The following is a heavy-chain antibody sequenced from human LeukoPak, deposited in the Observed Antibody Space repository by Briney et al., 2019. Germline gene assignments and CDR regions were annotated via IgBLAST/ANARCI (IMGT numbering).Heavy chain of an antibody. Sequence: GGSLRLSCAASGFTFGTSAMHWVRQAPGKGLEWVALISFDGSDKYYTDSVKGRFTISRDNSKSTLYLEMVSLRAEDTAVYYCARDDCSTTICLAYWGQGTLVSVSS. CDR2: ISFDGSDK. J-gene: IGHJ4*02. V-gene: IGHV3-30*04. CDR1: GFTFGTSA. D-gene: IGHD2-2*01. CDR3: ARDDCSTTICLAY.